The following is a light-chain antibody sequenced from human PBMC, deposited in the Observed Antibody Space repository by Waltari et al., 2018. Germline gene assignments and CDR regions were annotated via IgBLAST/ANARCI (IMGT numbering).Light chain of an antibody. J-gene: IGKJ4*01. CDR3: QQYDTYPLT. CDR1: QNIKTW. CDR2: KAT. V-gene: IGKV1-5*03. Sequence: DIQMSQSPSTLSASIGDRVTITCRASQNIKTWVAWYQQKPGNAPKFLVYKATSLNNGVPSRVTGSGSGKDFTLTITSLQPDDFATYFCQQYDTYPLTFGGGTKVEIK.